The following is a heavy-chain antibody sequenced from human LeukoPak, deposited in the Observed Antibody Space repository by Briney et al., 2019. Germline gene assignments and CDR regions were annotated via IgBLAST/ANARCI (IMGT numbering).Heavy chain of an antibody. J-gene: IGHJ4*02. V-gene: IGHV3-7*01. CDR1: GFTFTNYW. CDR2: IKQDASDK. Sequence: PGGSLRLSCAASGFTFTNYWMSWVRQAQGKGLEWVASIKQDASDKYYVDSVKGRFTISRDNAKNSLFLQMISLRAEDTALYYCVRDPVDYWGQGILVTVSS. CDR3: VRDPVDY.